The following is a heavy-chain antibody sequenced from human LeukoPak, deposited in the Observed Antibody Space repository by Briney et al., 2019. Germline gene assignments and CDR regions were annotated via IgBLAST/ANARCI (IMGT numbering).Heavy chain of an antibody. CDR2: ISSSSSYI. CDR1: GFTFSSYS. D-gene: IGHD6-19*01. CDR3: ARDRSSGWDY. J-gene: IGHJ4*02. Sequence: PGGSLRLSCAASGFTFSSYSMNWVRQAPGKGLGWVSSISSSSSYIYYADSVKGRFTISRDNAKNSLYLQMNSLRAEDTAVYYCARDRSSGWDYWGQGTLVTVSS. V-gene: IGHV3-21*01.